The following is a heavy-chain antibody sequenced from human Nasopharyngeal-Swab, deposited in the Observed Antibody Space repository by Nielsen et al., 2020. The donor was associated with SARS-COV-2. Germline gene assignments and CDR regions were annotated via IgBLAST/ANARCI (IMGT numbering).Heavy chain of an antibody. CDR1: GGSISSSNW. V-gene: IGHV4-4*02. D-gene: IGHD6-13*01. CDR2: IYHSGST. J-gene: IGHJ4*02. CDR3: ARVPEGYYYFDY. Sequence: SETLSLTCAVSGGSISSSNWWSWVRQPPGKGLEWIGEIYHSGSTNYNPSLKSRVTISVDKSTNQFSLKLSSVTAADTAVYYCARVPEGYYYFDYWGQGTLVTVSS.